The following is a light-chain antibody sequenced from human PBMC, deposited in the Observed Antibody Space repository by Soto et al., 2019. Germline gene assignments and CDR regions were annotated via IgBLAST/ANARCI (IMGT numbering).Light chain of an antibody. V-gene: IGKV2-28*01. CDR2: LSS. Sequence: DIVMTQSPLSLAVTPGEPASISCRSSQSLLHNKIFNYLDWYVQKPGQSPQLLMYLSSNRASGVPDRFSGSGSDTDFTLKISRVEAEDVGVYYCMQALQGTMYTFGQGTKLEIK. CDR1: QSLLHNKIFNY. J-gene: IGKJ2*01. CDR3: MQALQGTMYT.